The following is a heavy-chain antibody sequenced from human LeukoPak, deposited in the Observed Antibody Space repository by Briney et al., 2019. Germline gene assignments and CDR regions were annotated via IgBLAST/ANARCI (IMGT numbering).Heavy chain of an antibody. Sequence: ASVKVSCKASGYTFTGYGISWVRQAPGQGLEWMGWISAYNGNTNYAQKLQGRVTMTTDTFTSTAYMELRSLRSDDTAVYYCARDGNQLLAYYYYYGMDVWGQGTTVTVSS. V-gene: IGHV1-18*01. CDR3: ARDGNQLLAYYYYYGMDV. J-gene: IGHJ6*02. CDR1: GYTFTGYG. D-gene: IGHD2-2*01. CDR2: ISAYNGNT.